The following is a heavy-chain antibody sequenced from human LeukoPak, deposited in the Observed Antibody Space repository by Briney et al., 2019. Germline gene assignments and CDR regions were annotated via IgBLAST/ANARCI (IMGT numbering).Heavy chain of an antibody. V-gene: IGHV1-2*02. D-gene: IGHD2-8*01. CDR1: GYTFTGYY. Sequence: ASVKVSCKASGYTFTGYYMHWVRQAPGQGLEWMGWINPNSGGTNYAQKFQGRVTMTRDTSISTAYMELTRLRSDDTAVYYCARGGLRVMVYKLYYMDVWGKGTTVTVSS. CDR3: ARGGLRVMVYKLYYMDV. CDR2: INPNSGGT. J-gene: IGHJ6*03.